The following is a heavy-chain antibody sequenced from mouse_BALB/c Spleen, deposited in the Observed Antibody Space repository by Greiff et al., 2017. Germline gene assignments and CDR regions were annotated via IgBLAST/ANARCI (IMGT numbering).Heavy chain of an antibody. J-gene: IGHJ2*01. CDR3: ARFYDYPDY. V-gene: IGHV1S135*01. CDR1: GYSFTSYY. D-gene: IGHD2-4*01. CDR2: IDPFNGGT. Sequence: EVQLQQSGPELMKPGASVKISCKASGYSFTSYYMHWVKQSHGKSLEWIGYIDPFNGGTSYNQKFKGKATLTVDKSSSTAYMHLSSLTSEDSAVYFCARFYDYPDYWGQGTTLTVSS.